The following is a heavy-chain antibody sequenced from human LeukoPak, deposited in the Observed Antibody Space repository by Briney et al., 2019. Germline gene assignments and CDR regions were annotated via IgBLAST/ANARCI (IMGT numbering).Heavy chain of an antibody. J-gene: IGHJ5*02. CDR1: GGSISSSSYY. CDR2: IYYSGST. D-gene: IGHD6-19*01. Sequence: ASETLSLTCTVSGGSISSSSYYWGWIRQPPGKGLEWIGSIYYSGSTYYNPSLKSRVTISVDTSKNQFSLKLSSVTAADTAVYYCAREGSGWYRLGWFDPWGQGTLVTVSS. V-gene: IGHV4-39*07. CDR3: AREGSGWYRLGWFDP.